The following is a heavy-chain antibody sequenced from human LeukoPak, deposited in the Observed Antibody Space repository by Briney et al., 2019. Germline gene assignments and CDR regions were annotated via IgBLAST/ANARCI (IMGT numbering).Heavy chain of an antibody. D-gene: IGHD3-10*01. J-gene: IGHJ6*03. Sequence: SETLSLTCAVYGGSFSGYYWGWIRQPPGKGLQWIGSIYYNGSTYYNPSLKNRVIISIDTSKNQFSLKLSSVTAADTAVFYCARHKMVRGIGYYYYMDVWGKGTTVTISS. CDR3: ARHKMVRGIGYYYYMDV. CDR2: IYYNGST. CDR1: GGSFSGYY. V-gene: IGHV4-39*01.